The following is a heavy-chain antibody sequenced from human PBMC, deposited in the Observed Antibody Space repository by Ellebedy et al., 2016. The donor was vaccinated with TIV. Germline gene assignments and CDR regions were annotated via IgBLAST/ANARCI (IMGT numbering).Heavy chain of an antibody. V-gene: IGHV3-23*01. CDR3: ARARSGFDS. Sequence: GGSLRLSXAASGFTFSSYAMSWVRQAPGKGLEWVSAISGSGGSTYYADSVKGRFTISRDNAKNTLYLQMNSLRAEDTAIYYCARARSGFDSWGQGTLVTVSP. J-gene: IGHJ5*01. CDR1: GFTFSSYA. D-gene: IGHD1-14*01. CDR2: ISGSGGST.